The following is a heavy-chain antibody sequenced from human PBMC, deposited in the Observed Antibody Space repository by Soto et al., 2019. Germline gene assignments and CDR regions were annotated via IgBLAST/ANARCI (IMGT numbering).Heavy chain of an antibody. V-gene: IGHV3-33*01. D-gene: IGHD3-10*01. CDR2: IWYDGSNK. CDR1: GFTCSNYG. J-gene: IGHJ4*02. CDR3: ASALETGDY. Sequence: QVQLVESGGGVVQPGRSLRLSCVASGFTCSNYGMHWVRHAPGKGPEWVAVIWYDGSNKDYADSVKGRFTISRDNSRNTLYLQMNSLRAEDTAVYYCASALETGDYWGQGTLVTVSS.